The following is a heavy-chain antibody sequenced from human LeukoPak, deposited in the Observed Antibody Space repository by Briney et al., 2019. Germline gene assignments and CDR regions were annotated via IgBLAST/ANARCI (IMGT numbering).Heavy chain of an antibody. V-gene: IGHV4-31*01. Sequence: PSETLSLTCTVSGASISSNDQYWSWIRQHPGKGLEWIGYTHHTANTYYNPSLKSLLTISVDTSRNQFYLKLSSVTAADTAVYYCVTYGGVRGLSFDYWGQGTLVTVSS. CDR1: GASISSNDQY. CDR3: VTYGGVRGLSFDY. D-gene: IGHD3-10*01. J-gene: IGHJ4*02. CDR2: THHTANT.